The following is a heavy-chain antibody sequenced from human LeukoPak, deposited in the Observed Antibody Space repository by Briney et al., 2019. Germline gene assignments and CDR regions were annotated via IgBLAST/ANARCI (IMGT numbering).Heavy chain of an antibody. CDR2: IYYSGST. Sequence: PSETLSLTCTVSGGSISSYYWSWIRQPPGKGLEWIGYIYYSGSTNYNPSLKSRVTISVDTSKNQFSLKLSSVTAADTAVYYCSAAGTMGGGRFDPWGQGTLVTVSS. D-gene: IGHD6-13*01. J-gene: IGHJ5*02. CDR1: GGSISSYY. CDR3: SAAGTMGGGRFDP. V-gene: IGHV4-59*08.